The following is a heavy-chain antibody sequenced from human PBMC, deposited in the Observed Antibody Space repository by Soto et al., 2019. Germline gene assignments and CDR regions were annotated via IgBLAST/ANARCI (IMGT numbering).Heavy chain of an antibody. CDR3: ARGNWNFDS. D-gene: IGHD3-3*01. CDR1: GGSVSSGGYY. J-gene: IGHJ4*02. V-gene: IGHV4-39*01. CDR2: IHYSGIS. Sequence: QLQLQESGPGLVKPSETLSLICNVSGGSVSSGGYYWAWIRQPPGKGLEWIASIHYSGISYYNPSLKSKLLISLDTSKNQFSLNLNSVTAADTAVYYCARGNWNFDSWGQATLVTVSS.